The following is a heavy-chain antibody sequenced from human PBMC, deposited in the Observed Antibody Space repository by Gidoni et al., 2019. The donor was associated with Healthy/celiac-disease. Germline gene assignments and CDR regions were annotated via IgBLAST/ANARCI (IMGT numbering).Heavy chain of an antibody. CDR1: GYTCTSYG. V-gene: IGHV1-18*01. D-gene: IGHD3-3*01. CDR3: ARDFWSGYYPHDAFDI. J-gene: IGHJ3*02. CDR2: ISADNGNT. Sequence: QVQLVQSGAEVKKPGAAVKVSGKASGYTCTSYGISWVRQAPGQGLEWMGWISADNGNTNYAQKLQGRVTMTTDTSTSTAYMELRSLRSDDTAVYYCARDFWSGYYPHDAFDIWGQGTMVTVSS.